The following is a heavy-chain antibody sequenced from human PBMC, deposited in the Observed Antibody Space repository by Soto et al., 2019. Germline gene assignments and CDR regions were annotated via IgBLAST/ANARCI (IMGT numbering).Heavy chain of an antibody. J-gene: IGHJ6*02. CDR3: ARAKGGMINDFLSGYYNKGYYYYYYGMDV. Sequence: SVKVSCKASGGTFSSYAISWVRQAPGQGLEWMGGIIPIFGTANYAQKFQGRVTITADESTSTAYMELSSLRSEDTAVYYCARAKGGMINDFLSGYYNKGYYYYYYGMDVWGQGTTVTVSS. D-gene: IGHD3-3*01. CDR1: GGTFSSYA. CDR2: IIPIFGTA. V-gene: IGHV1-69*13.